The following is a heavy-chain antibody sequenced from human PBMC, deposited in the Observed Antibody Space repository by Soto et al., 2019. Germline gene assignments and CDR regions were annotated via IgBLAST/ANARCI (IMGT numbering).Heavy chain of an antibody. J-gene: IGHJ5*02. CDR2: INHSGST. D-gene: IGHD6-19*01. CDR1: GGSFSGYY. V-gene: IGHV4-34*01. Sequence: SETLSLTCAVYGGSFSGYYWSWIRQPPGKGLEWIGEINHSGSTNYNPSLKSRVTISVDTSKNQFSLKLSSVTAADTAVYYCARSNTGYSSGGGRNWFDPWGQGTLVTVSS. CDR3: ARSNTGYSSGGGRNWFDP.